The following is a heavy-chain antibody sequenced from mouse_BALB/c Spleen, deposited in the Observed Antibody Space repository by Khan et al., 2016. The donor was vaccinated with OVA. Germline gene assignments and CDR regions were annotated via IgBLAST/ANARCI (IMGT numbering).Heavy chain of an antibody. V-gene: IGHV5-9-3*01. J-gene: IGHJ3*01. CDR2: INSDGDYT. CDR3: SRSPYGNFAY. CDR1: GFTFSTYA. D-gene: IGHD2-1*01. Sequence: VQLKESGGALVKPGGSLKLSCAASGFTFSTYAMSWVRQTPEKRLEWVATINSDGDYTYYPDSVTGRFTISRENAKNTLYLQMSSLRSEDTAMYYCSRSPYGNFAYWGQGTLVTVSA.